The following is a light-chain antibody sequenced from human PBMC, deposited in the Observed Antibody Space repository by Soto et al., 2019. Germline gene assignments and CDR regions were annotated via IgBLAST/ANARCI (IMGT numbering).Light chain of an antibody. CDR2: GAS. J-gene: IGKJ2*01. Sequence: EIVMTQSPVTLSVSPGERATLSCRASQSISNHLAWYQQKPGQAPWLLIYGASTRATGIPARFSGSGSGTEFSLTISSLQSEDFAVYYCQQYNNWPPRTFGQGTKLEIK. CDR1: QSISNH. V-gene: IGKV3-15*01. CDR3: QQYNNWPPRT.